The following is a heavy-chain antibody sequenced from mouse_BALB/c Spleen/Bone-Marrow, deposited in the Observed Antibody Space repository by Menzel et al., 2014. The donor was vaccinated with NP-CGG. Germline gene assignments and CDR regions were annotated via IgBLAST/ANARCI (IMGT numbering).Heavy chain of an antibody. Sequence: QVQLQQPGAELVKPGASVKLSCKASGYTFTSYSMYWVKQRPGQGLEWFGEINPSNGGTNFNEKFENKATLTADKSSSTAYMQLSSLTSEDSAVYYCSRGRRDALDYWGQGTSVTVSS. CDR2: INPSNGGT. V-gene: IGHV1S81*02. CDR1: GYTFTSYS. J-gene: IGHJ4*01. CDR3: SRGRRDALDY.